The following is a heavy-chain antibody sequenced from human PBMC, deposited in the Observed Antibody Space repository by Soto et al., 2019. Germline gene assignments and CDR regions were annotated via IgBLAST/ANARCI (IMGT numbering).Heavy chain of an antibody. V-gene: IGHV3-53*01. CDR1: GFTVSSNY. CDR3: GVSTVVAATEAIDY. J-gene: IGHJ4*02. Sequence: EVQLVESGGGLIQPGGSLRLSCAASGFTVSSNYMSWVRQAPGKGLEWVSVIYSGGSTYYADSVKGRFTISRDNSKNTLYLQMNSLRAEDTAVYYCGVSTVVAATEAIDYWGQGTLVTVSS. D-gene: IGHD2-15*01. CDR2: IYSGGST.